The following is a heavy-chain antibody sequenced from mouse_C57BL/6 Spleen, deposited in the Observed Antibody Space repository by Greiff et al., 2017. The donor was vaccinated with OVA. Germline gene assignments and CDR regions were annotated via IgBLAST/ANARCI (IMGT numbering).Heavy chain of an antibody. V-gene: IGHV1-15*01. CDR1: GYTFTDYE. CDR2: IDPETGGT. J-gene: IGHJ3*01. Sequence: QVQLQQSGAELVRPGASVTLSCKASGYTFTDYEMHWVKQTPVHGLEWIGAIDPETGGTAYNQKFKGKAILTADKSSSTAYMELRSLTSEDSAVYYCTRYGDPWFAYWGQGTLVTVSA. D-gene: IGHD1-1*01. CDR3: TRYGDPWFAY.